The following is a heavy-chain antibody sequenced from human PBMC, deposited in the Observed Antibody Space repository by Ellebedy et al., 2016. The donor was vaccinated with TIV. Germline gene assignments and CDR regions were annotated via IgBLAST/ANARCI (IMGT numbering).Heavy chain of an antibody. CDR2: IYYSGST. D-gene: IGHD1-26*01. J-gene: IGHJ3*02. CDR3: ASYSGSSRDDAFDI. Sequence: SETLSLTXTVSGGSISSYYWSWIRQPPGKGLEWIGYIYYSGSTKYNPSLKSRGTISLDTSKNQFTLKLSSVTAADTAVYYCASYSGSSRDDAFDIWGQGTMVTVSA. V-gene: IGHV4-59*01. CDR1: GGSISSYY.